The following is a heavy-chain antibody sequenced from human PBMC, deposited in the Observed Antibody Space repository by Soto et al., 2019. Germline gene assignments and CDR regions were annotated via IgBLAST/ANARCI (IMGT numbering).Heavy chain of an antibody. V-gene: IGHV1-3*01. CDR1: GYTFTSYA. CDR3: ARGCSGGSCYIFEY. CDR2: INAGTGNT. Sequence: QVQLVQSGAEVKKAGASVKVSCKASGYTFTSYAVHWVRQAPGQSLEWMGWINAGTGNTKYSQKFQGRVTITRDTSASTVFMELSSLKSEDTAVDYCARGCSGGSCYIFEYWGQGTLVTVSS. J-gene: IGHJ4*02. D-gene: IGHD2-15*01.